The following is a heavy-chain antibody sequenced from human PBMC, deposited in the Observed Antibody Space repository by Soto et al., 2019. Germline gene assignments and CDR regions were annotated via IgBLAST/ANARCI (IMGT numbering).Heavy chain of an antibody. V-gene: IGHV4-34*01. D-gene: IGHD4-17*01. CDR1: GGSFSGYY. CDR2: INHSGST. Sequence: PSETLSLTCAVYGGSFSGYYWCWIRQPPGKGLEWIGEINHSGSTNYNPSLKSRVTISVDTSKNQVSLKLSSVTAADTAVYYCARRYGPGFDYWGQGTLVTVS. J-gene: IGHJ4*02. CDR3: ARRYGPGFDY.